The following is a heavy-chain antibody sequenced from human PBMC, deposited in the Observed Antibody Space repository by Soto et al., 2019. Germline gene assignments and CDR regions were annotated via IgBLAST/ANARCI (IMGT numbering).Heavy chain of an antibody. CDR2: IYYSGST. CDR1: GFSLSTSGVG. Sequence: SGPTLVNPTQTLTLTCTFSGFSLSTSGVGVGWIRQPPGKGLEWIGYIYYSGSTYYNPSLKSRVTISVDTSKNQFSLKLSSVTAADTAVYYCARSITMVRGVHNWFDPWGQGTLVTVSS. CDR3: ARSITMVRGVHNWFDP. V-gene: IGHV4-30-4*08. J-gene: IGHJ5*02. D-gene: IGHD3-10*01.